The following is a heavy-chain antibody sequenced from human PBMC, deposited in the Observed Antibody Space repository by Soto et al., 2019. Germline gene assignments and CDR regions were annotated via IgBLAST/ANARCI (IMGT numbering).Heavy chain of an antibody. V-gene: IGHV1-8*01. CDR2: MNPNSGNT. CDR3: ALPDTAGGGGYNWFDP. J-gene: IGHJ5*02. D-gene: IGHD5-18*01. CDR1: GYTFTSYD. Sequence: QVQLVQSGAEVKKPGASVKVSCKASGYTFTSYDINWVRQATGQVLEWMGWMNPNSGNTGYAQKFQGRVTMTRNTSISTDYMELSSLRSEDTAVYYCALPDTAGGGGYNWFDPWGQGTLVTVS.